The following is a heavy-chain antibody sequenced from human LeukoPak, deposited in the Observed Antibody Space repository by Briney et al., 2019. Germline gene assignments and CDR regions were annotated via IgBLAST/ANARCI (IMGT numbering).Heavy chain of an antibody. V-gene: IGHV1-69*13. CDR3: ATLTREGYSYGSPGAFSNFDI. Sequence: SVKVSCKASGGTFNNYAINWVRQAPGQGVEWMGEIIPIFGSSNYEQKFQGRVTITADESTTTAYMELSSLRSEDTAVYYCATLTREGYSYGSPGAFSNFDIWGQGTMVTVSS. CDR1: GGTFNNYA. D-gene: IGHD5-18*01. J-gene: IGHJ3*02. CDR2: IIPIFGSS.